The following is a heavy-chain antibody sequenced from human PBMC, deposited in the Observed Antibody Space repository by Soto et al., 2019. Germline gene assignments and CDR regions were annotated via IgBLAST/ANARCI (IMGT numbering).Heavy chain of an antibody. Sequence: EVQLVESGGGLVKPGGSLRLSCAASGFTFSSYSMTWVRQAPGKGLEWVSSISSSSSYIYYADSVKGRFTISRDNAKNSLYLKMNSLRAEDTAVYYCAIDYYDSSGYLASLGYWGQGTLVTVSS. CDR2: ISSSSSYI. CDR3: AIDYYDSSGYLASLGY. V-gene: IGHV3-21*01. J-gene: IGHJ4*02. CDR1: GFTFSSYS. D-gene: IGHD3-22*01.